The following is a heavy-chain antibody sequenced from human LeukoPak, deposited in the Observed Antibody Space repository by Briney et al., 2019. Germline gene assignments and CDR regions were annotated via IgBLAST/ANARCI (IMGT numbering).Heavy chain of an antibody. D-gene: IGHD5-12*01. J-gene: IGHJ4*02. Sequence: SETLSLTCTVSGGSISSSSYYWGWIRQPPGKGLEWIGSIYYSGSTYYNPSLKSRVTISVDTSKNQYSLKLSSVTAADTAVYYCARSPNSGYDPFDYWGQGTLVTVSS. CDR1: GGSISSSSYY. CDR3: ARSPNSGYDPFDY. V-gene: IGHV4-39*01. CDR2: IYYSGST.